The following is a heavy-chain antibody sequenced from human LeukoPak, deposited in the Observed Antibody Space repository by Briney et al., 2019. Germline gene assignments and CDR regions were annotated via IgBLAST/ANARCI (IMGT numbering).Heavy chain of an antibody. Sequence: ASVKVSCKASGYTFISYDINWVRRATGQGLEWMGYMNPNSGNTGYAQKFQGRVTMTRNTSISTAYMELSSLRSEDTAVYFCARVPRTAVAIWGQGTMVTVSS. CDR3: ARVPRTAVAI. V-gene: IGHV1-8*01. CDR1: GYTFISYD. D-gene: IGHD6-19*01. CDR2: MNPNSGNT. J-gene: IGHJ3*02.